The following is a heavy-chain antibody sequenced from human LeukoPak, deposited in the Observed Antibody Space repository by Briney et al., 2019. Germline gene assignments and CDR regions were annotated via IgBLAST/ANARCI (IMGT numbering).Heavy chain of an antibody. CDR2: INPNSGAT. D-gene: IGHD4-17*01. CDR3: ARDRRGAYGDYATSY. Sequence: ASVKVSCKASGYTFTGYYMHWVRQAPGQGLEWMRWINPNSGATNYAQKFQGRVTMTRDTSISTAYMELSRLRSDDTAVYYCARDRRGAYGDYATSYWGQGTLVTVSS. J-gene: IGHJ4*02. CDR1: GYTFTGYY. V-gene: IGHV1-2*02.